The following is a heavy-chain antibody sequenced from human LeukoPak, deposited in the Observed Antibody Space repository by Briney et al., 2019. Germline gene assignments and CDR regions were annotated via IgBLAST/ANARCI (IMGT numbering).Heavy chain of an antibody. CDR2: INWNGGST. V-gene: IGHV3-20*04. CDR3: ARTDCGSTSCYGNYYYYMDV. Sequence: PGGSLRLSCAASGFTFDDYGMSWVRQAPGKGLEWVSGINWNGGSTGYADSVKGRFTISRDNAKNSLYLQMNSLRAEDTALYYCARTDCGSTSCYGNYYYYMDVWGKGTTVTVSS. D-gene: IGHD2-2*01. J-gene: IGHJ6*03. CDR1: GFTFDDYG.